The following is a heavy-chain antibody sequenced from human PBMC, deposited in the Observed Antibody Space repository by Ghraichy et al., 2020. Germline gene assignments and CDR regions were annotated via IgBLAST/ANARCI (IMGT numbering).Heavy chain of an antibody. CDR3: ARKMDSGWYDWFDP. V-gene: IGHV3-7*01. CDR2: IKQDGSEK. Sequence: GGSLRLSCAASGFTFSSYWMSWVHQAPGKGLEWVANIKQDGSEKYYVDSVKGRFTISRDNAKNSLYLQMNSLRAEDTAVYYCARKMDSGWYDWFDPWGQGTLVTVSS. J-gene: IGHJ5*02. D-gene: IGHD6-19*01. CDR1: GFTFSSYW.